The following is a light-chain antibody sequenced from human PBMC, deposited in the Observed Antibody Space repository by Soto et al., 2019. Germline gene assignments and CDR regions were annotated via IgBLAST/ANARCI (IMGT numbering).Light chain of an antibody. Sequence: EIVMTQSPLSLPVTPGEPASISCRSSQSLLHSSGYNYLHWYLQKPGQSPQLLIYLVSTRASGVXDXXSGSGSGIDFTLKISRVEAEDVGVYYCMQDLQTPYTFGQGTKLEIK. V-gene: IGKV2-28*01. J-gene: IGKJ2*01. CDR1: QSLLHSSGYNY. CDR2: LVS. CDR3: MQDLQTPYT.